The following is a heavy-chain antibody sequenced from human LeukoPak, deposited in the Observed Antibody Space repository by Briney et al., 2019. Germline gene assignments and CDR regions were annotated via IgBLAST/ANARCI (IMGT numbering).Heavy chain of an antibody. Sequence: PSETLSLTCTVSGGSISSSTYYWGWIRQPPGKGLEWIGSIYYSGSTYYNPSLKSRVTISVDTSKNQFSLKLSSVTAADTAVYYCARQIAPGIAAAGHPNWFDPWGQGTLVTVSS. CDR2: IYYSGST. D-gene: IGHD6-13*01. CDR1: GGSISSSTYY. V-gene: IGHV4-39*07. CDR3: ARQIAPGIAAAGHPNWFDP. J-gene: IGHJ5*02.